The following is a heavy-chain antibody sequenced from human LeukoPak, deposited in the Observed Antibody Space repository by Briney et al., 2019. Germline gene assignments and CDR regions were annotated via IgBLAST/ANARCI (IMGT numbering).Heavy chain of an antibody. D-gene: IGHD6-19*01. CDR2: ISYDGSNK. Sequence: GRSLRLSCAASGFTFSSYAMHWVRQAPGKGLEWVAVISYDGSNKYYADSVKGRFTISRDNSKNTLYLQMNSLRAEDTAVYYCAKDGRGAVAAYYFDYWGQGTLVTVSS. V-gene: IGHV3-30*04. CDR1: GFTFSSYA. J-gene: IGHJ4*02. CDR3: AKDGRGAVAAYYFDY.